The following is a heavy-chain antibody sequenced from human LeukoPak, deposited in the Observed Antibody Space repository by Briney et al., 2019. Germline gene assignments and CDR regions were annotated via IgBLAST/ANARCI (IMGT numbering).Heavy chain of an antibody. CDR2: ISSSSSYI. CDR3: ARGTPIVVVPAALYYFDY. Sequence: PGGSLRLSCAASGFTFSSYSMNWVRQAPGKGLEWVSSISSSSSYIYYADSVKGRFTISRDNAKNSLYLHMNSLRAEDTAVYYCARGTPIVVVPAALYYFDYWGQGTLVTVSS. CDR1: GFTFSSYS. D-gene: IGHD2-2*01. V-gene: IGHV3-21*01. J-gene: IGHJ4*02.